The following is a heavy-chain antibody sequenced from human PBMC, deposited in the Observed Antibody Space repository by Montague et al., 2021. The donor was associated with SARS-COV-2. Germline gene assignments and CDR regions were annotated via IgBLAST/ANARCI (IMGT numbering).Heavy chain of an antibody. CDR1: GGSFSGYY. V-gene: IGHV4-34*01. CDR2: ISHSGST. J-gene: IGHJ3*02. Sequence: SETLSLTCAVYGGSFSGYYWSWIRQPPEKGLEWIGEISHSGSTNYNPSLKSRVTISVDTSKNQFSLKLSSVTAADTAVYYCARFPTSYYYDSKAAPATPDAFDIWGQGAMVTVSS. D-gene: IGHD3-22*01. CDR3: ARFPTSYYYDSKAAPATPDAFDI.